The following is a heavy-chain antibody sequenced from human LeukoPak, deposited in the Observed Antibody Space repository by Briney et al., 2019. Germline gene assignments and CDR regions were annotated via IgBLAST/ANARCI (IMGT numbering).Heavy chain of an antibody. CDR1: GFTFSSYS. V-gene: IGHV3-48*01. CDR3: ARRGEETPPYYSDY. CDR2: ISSSSGTI. J-gene: IGHJ4*02. Sequence: PGGSLRLSCAASGFTFSSYSMNWVRQAPGKGLEWISYISSSSGTIYYADSVKGRFTISRDNAKNSLYLQMSSLRAEDTAVYYCARRGEETPPYYSDYWAQGTLVTVSS.